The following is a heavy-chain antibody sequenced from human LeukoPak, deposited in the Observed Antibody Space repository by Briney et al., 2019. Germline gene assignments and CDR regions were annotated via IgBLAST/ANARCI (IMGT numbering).Heavy chain of an antibody. CDR2: IKPTGSET. J-gene: IGHJ4*02. D-gene: IGHD6-13*01. V-gene: IGHV3-7*01. Sequence: PGGSLRLSCAASGFTFSNYWMTWVRQAPGQGPEFLANIKPTGSETYYVDPVKGRFTISRDNAKNLLFLQMNSLRGEDTAVYYCAIYDYNSSWIYWGQGTLVTVSS. CDR3: AIYDYNSSWIY. CDR1: GFTFSNYW.